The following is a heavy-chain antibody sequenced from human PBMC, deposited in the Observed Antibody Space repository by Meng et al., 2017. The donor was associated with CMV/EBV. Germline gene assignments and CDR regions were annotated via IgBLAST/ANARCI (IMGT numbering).Heavy chain of an antibody. Sequence: GGSLRLSCAASGFTFSSYSMNWVRQAPGKGLEWVSSISSSSSYIYYADSVKGRFTISRDNAKNSLYLQMNSLRAEGTAVYYCARDDDESHYYYYGMDVWGQGTTVTVSS. J-gene: IGHJ6*02. V-gene: IGHV3-21*01. CDR2: ISSSSSYI. CDR1: GFTFSSYS. CDR3: ARDDDESHYYYYGMDV.